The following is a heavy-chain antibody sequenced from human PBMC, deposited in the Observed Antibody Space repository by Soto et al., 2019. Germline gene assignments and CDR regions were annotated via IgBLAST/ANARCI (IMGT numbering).Heavy chain of an antibody. CDR2: IYHSGST. V-gene: IGHV4-4*02. Sequence: PSETLSLTCAVSGGSISSSNLWSCVRQPPGKGLEWIGEIYHSGSTNYNPSLKSRVTISVDKSKNQFSLKLSSVTAADTAVYYCARSFSYSSSSKGPGGMDVWGQGTTVTVYS. CDR3: ARSFSYSSSSKGPGGMDV. CDR1: GGSISSSNL. J-gene: IGHJ6*02. D-gene: IGHD6-6*01.